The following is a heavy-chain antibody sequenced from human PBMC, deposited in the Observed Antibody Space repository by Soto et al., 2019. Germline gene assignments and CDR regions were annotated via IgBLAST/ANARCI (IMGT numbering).Heavy chain of an antibody. CDR2: IKQDGSEK. CDR3: ARDLCFYRCGTCYAVLYS. CDR1: GFTFSSNW. J-gene: IGHJ4*02. Sequence: PGGSLRLSCAASGFTFSSNWMNWVRQAPGKGLEWVANIKQDGSEKYYVDSVKGRFTISRDNAKNSLLLQMNSLRVEDTAVYYCARDLCFYRCGTCYAVLYSWGQRALVPVSA. V-gene: IGHV3-7*03. D-gene: IGHD2-15*01.